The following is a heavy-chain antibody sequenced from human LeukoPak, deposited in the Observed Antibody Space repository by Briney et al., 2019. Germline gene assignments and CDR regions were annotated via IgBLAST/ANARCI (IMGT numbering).Heavy chain of an antibody. J-gene: IGHJ4*02. CDR1: GFTFSSYG. D-gene: IGHD6-13*01. V-gene: IGHV3-30*02. Sequence: GGSLRLSCAASGFTFSSYGMHWVRQAPGKGLEWVAFIRYDGSNKYYADSVKGRFTISRDSAKNSLYLQMNSLRAEDTAVYYCARGEGYRQQLVLVYYFDYWGQGTLVTVSS. CDR2: IRYDGSNK. CDR3: ARGEGYRQQLVLVYYFDY.